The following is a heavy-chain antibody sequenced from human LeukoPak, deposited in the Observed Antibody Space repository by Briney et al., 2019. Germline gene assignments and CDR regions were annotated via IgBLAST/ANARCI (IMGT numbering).Heavy chain of an antibody. D-gene: IGHD3-10*01. V-gene: IGHV3-74*01. Sequence: GGSLRLSCAASGFTFSSYAMSWVRQVPGKGLVWVSRISGDGTARNYADSVKGRFTISRDDAKNTVDLQMNSLRGEDTAVYYCVRGRGSYGWFDPWGQGTLVTVSS. CDR1: GFTFSSYA. CDR3: VRGRGSYGWFDP. CDR2: ISGDGTAR. J-gene: IGHJ5*02.